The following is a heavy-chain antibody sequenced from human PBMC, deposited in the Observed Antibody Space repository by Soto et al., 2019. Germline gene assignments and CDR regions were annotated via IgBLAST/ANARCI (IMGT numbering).Heavy chain of an antibody. V-gene: IGHV2-5*02. J-gene: IGHJ6*02. CDR3: VQSRCGGDCLGIYSSHAYNGLDV. CDR1: GLSLRTTGVG. Sequence: QVTLKESGPTLVKPTQTLTLTCTVSGLSLRTTGVGVGWVHQPPGKALEWLALLYWDDDQRYSPSLRSRLTIAKDISEKQVVLTMTNMDTVDTATYYCVQSRCGGDCLGIYSSHAYNGLDVWGQGTTVTVSS. CDR2: LYWDDDQ. D-gene: IGHD2-21*02.